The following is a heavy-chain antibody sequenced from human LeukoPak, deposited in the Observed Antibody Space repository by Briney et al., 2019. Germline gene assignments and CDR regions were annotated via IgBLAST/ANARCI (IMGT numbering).Heavy chain of an antibody. CDR1: GASTSAYY. CDR2: SYSGGNA. V-gene: IGHV4-59*01. CDR3: AHSKRGGGYYINAFAV. J-gene: IGHJ3*01. D-gene: IGHD1-26*01. Sequence: SETLSLTCTVSGASTSAYYWSWIRQPPGKGLEWIGYSYSGGNANYNPSLKTRVTISIDTSENQFSLRLTSVTTADTAVYFCAHSKRGGGYYINAFAVWGQGTLVTISS.